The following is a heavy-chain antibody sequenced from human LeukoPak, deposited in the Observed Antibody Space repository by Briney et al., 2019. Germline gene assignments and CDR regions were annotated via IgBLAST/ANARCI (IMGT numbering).Heavy chain of an antibody. D-gene: IGHD2-8*02. CDR3: ARLVTYWALPHYYYYMDV. CDR2: IYFSGST. CDR1: GGSIGTSHYY. J-gene: IGHJ6*03. Sequence: SETLSLTCTVSGGSIGTSHYYWGWLRQPPGKGLEWIGSIYFSGSTNYNPSLKSRVTISVDTSKNQFSLRLSSVTASDTAVYYCARLVTYWALPHYYYYMDVWGKGTTVTISS. V-gene: IGHV4-39*01.